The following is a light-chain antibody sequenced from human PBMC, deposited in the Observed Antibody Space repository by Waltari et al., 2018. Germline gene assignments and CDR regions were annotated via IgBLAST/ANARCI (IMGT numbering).Light chain of an antibody. V-gene: IGKV3-15*01. J-gene: IGKJ4*01. CDR2: GAS. CDR1: QSVSYD. CDR3: QQYHNWPPLT. Sequence: EIVMTQSPAILSASPGERATLSCRASQSVSYDLAWYQQKPGQAPRLLVYGASNRATGVPGRFSGSGSGTEFTLTISRLQSEDFGIYYCQQYHNWPPLTFGGGTKVEIK.